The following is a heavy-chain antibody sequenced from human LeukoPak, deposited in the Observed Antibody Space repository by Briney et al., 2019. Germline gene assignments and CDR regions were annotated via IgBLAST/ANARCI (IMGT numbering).Heavy chain of an antibody. D-gene: IGHD4-23*01. J-gene: IGHJ4*02. CDR3: ARDRGGNTAGFDS. CDR2: LSWDGGSE. CDR1: GFTFDDYS. V-gene: IGHV3-43*01. Sequence: GGSLRLSCAASGFTFDDYSMHWVRQRPGKGLEWVSLLSWDGGSEYYADSVGGRFTISRDNRRGSLFLQMKSLKTEDSALYFCARDRGGNTAGFDSWGQGTLVTVSS.